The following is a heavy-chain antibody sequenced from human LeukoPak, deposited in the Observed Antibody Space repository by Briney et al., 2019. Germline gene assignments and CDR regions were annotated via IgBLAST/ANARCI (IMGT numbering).Heavy chain of an antibody. Sequence: GGSLTLSCAASGCTISSNYMNWVRQAAGQGLEWVSVINSGGSTHYADSLKGRFTISRDNSKNTLYLQMNSLRVDDTAVDYCARDLYYYGSGSDYFLYYWGQGTLVTVS. J-gene: IGHJ4*02. D-gene: IGHD3-10*01. CDR2: INSGGST. CDR1: GCTISSNY. V-gene: IGHV3-53*01. CDR3: ARDLYYYGSGSDYFLYY.